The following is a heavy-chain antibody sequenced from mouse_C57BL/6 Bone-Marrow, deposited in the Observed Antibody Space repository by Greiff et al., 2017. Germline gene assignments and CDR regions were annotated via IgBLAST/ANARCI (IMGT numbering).Heavy chain of an antibody. CDR1: GFSLTSYG. V-gene: IGHV2-5*01. Sequence: LQESGPGLVQPSQSLSITCTVSGFSLTSYGVHWVRQSPGKGLEWLGVIWRGGSTDYNAAFMSRLSITKDNSKSQVFFKMNSLQADDTAIYYCAKRSSYKGAMDYWGQGTSVTVSS. J-gene: IGHJ4*01. CDR2: IWRGGST. D-gene: IGHD2-12*01. CDR3: AKRSSYKGAMDY.